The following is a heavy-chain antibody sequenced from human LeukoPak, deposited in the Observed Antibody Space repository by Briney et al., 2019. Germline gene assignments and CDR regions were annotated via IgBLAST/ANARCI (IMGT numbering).Heavy chain of an antibody. V-gene: IGHV4-4*07. D-gene: IGHD3-3*01. J-gene: IGHJ5*02. CDR3: ATNNYDFWSGYDNWFAP. Sequence: SETLSLTCTVSSGFITTYYWSWIRQPAGKGLEWIGRIYTSGSTNYNPSLKSRVTMSVDTSKDQFSLKLSSVSAGDTAVYYCATNNYDFWSGYDNWFAPWGQGTLVTVS. CDR2: IYTSGST. CDR1: SGFITTYY.